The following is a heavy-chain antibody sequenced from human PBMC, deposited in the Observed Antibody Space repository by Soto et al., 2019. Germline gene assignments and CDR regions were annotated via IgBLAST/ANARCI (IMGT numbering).Heavy chain of an antibody. J-gene: IGHJ4*02. CDR3: AFNSGSGSYYFDY. CDR2: ISGGGETT. CDR1: GFTFSSYA. D-gene: IGHD3-10*01. Sequence: EVQLLESGGGLVQPGGSLRLSCAASGFTFSSYAMWWVRLAPGKGLECVSAISGGGETTYYADSVKGRFTISRDNSKNTLYLQMNSLRAEDTAVYYCAFNSGSGSYYFDYWGQGTLVTVSS. V-gene: IGHV3-23*01.